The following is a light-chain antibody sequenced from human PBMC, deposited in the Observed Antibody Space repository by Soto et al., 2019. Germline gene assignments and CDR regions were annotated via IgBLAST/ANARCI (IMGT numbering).Light chain of an antibody. Sequence: EIVLTQSPATLSVSPGERASLSCRASQSVSNNLAWYQLKPGQAPRLLISDASTRATGIPARFSGSGSGTEFTLTISSLQSEDFAVYYCQQYNDWPATFGQGTKV. V-gene: IGKV3-15*01. CDR2: DAS. J-gene: IGKJ1*01. CDR3: QQYNDWPAT. CDR1: QSVSNN.